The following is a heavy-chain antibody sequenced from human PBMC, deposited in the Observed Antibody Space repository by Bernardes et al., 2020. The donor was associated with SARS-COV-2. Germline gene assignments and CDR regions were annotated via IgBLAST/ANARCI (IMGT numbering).Heavy chain of an antibody. V-gene: IGHV1-18*04. D-gene: IGHD6-13*01. J-gene: IGHJ6*02. CDR1: GYTFRHFG. CDR3: ARADGSRSYDYGMDV. CDR2: ITAYSDYT. Sequence: ASVKVSCKASGYTFRHFGISWVRQAPGQGLEWMGWITAYSDYTNYAQKFQGRVTITTDTSTSTAYMELRSLRSDDTAIYFCARADGSRSYDYGMDVWGQGTTVTVSS.